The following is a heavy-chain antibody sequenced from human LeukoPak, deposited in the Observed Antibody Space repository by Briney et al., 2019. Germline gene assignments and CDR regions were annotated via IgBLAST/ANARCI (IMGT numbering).Heavy chain of an antibody. D-gene: IGHD1-26*01. Sequence: GGSLRLSCAASGFTFSSYAMSWVRQAPGKGLEWVSAISGSGSTYYADSVKGRFTISRDNSKNTLYLQMNSLRAEDTAVYYCAKSEWELRYFDLWGRGTLVTVSS. V-gene: IGHV3-23*01. CDR2: ISGSGST. J-gene: IGHJ2*01. CDR3: AKSEWELRYFDL. CDR1: GFTFSSYA.